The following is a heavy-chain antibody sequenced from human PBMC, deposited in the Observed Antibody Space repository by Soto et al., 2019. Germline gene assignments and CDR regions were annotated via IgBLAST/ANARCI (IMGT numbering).Heavy chain of an antibody. CDR1: GFTFSSYD. CDR3: AKSVAAALYGMDV. J-gene: IGHJ6*02. D-gene: IGHD6-13*01. Sequence: QVQLVESGGGVVQPGRSVRLSCAASGFTFSSYDMHWVRQAPGKGLEWVAVISYDGSDKYYADSVKGRFTISRDTSKNTLYLQMNSLRAEDTAVYYCAKSVAAALYGMDVWGQVTTVTVSS. CDR2: ISYDGSDK. V-gene: IGHV3-30*18.